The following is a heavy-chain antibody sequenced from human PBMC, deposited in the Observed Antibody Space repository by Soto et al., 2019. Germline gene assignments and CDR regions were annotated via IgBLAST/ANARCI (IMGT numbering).Heavy chain of an antibody. Sequence: ASVKVSCKTSGYPFSSYGISWVRQAPGQGLEWLGWISGYNGKTEYGQKVQDRPILTTDTSTNTVYMEMRNLRSDDTAVYYCVRDLWQWLVQYYYGMAVWGQGTTVTVSS. CDR2: ISGYNGKT. CDR1: GYPFSSYG. CDR3: VRDLWQWLVQYYYGMAV. V-gene: IGHV1-18*04. D-gene: IGHD6-19*01. J-gene: IGHJ6*02.